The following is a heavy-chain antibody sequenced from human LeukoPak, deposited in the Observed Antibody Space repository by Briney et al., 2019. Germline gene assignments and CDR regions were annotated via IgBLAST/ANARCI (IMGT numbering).Heavy chain of an antibody. Sequence: GSSVKVSCKASGGTFSSYAISWVRQAPGQGLEWMGRIIPILGIANYAQKFQGRVTITADKSTSTAYMELSSLRSEDTAVYYCARGHDGGNSLDYWGQGTLVTVSS. V-gene: IGHV1-69*04. J-gene: IGHJ4*02. CDR1: GGTFSSYA. CDR3: ARGHDGGNSLDY. CDR2: IIPILGIA. D-gene: IGHD4-23*01.